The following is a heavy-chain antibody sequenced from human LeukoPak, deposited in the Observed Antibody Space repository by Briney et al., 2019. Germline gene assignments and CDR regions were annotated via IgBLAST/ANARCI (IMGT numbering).Heavy chain of an antibody. V-gene: IGHV4-31*03. Sequence: SETLSLTCTVSGGSISSGGYYWSWIRQHPGKGLEWIGYIYYSGSTYYNPSLKSRVTISVDTSKNQFSLKLSSVIAADTAVYYCARVKTPDRIDYWGQGTLVTVSS. CDR3: ARVKTPDRIDY. J-gene: IGHJ4*02. D-gene: IGHD1-14*01. CDR2: IYYSGST. CDR1: GGSISSGGYY.